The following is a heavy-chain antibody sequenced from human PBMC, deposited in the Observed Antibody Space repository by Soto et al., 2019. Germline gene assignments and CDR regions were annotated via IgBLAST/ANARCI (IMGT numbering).Heavy chain of an antibody. CDR1: GFTFSAFW. Sequence: EVQLVESGGGLVQPGESLRLSCAASGFTFSAFWMTWLRQAPGKGLEWVANIKRDGTVTHYGDSVEGRCTLSRDNAQNSLFLQLNTLRPEDTEMYYCARDLSPPGEFFYDPFDVWGQGTFVTVSS. D-gene: IGHD2-21*01. V-gene: IGHV3-7*04. CDR2: IKRDGTVT. J-gene: IGHJ3*01. CDR3: ARDLSPPGEFFYDPFDV.